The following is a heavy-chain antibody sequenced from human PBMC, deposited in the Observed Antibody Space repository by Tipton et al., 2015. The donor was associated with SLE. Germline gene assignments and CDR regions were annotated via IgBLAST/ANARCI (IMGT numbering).Heavy chain of an antibody. CDR1: GFTFSSYE. CDR3: ARVRWDAFDI. CDR2: ISSSGSTI. V-gene: IGHV3-48*03. J-gene: IGHJ3*02. D-gene: IGHD6-13*01. Sequence: GSLRLSCAASGFTFSSYEMNWVRQAPGKGLEWVSYISSSGSTIYYADSVKGRFTISRDNAKNSLYLQMNSLRAEDTAVYYCARVRWDAFDIWGQGTMVTVSS.